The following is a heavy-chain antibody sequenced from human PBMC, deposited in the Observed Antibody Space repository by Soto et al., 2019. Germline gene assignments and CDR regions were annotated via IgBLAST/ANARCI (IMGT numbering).Heavy chain of an antibody. J-gene: IGHJ5*02. V-gene: IGHV1-69*13. Sequence: SVKVSCKASGGTFSSYAISWVRQAPGQGLEWMGGIIPIFGTANYAQKFQGRVTITADESTSTAYMELSSLRFEDTAVYYCARDSVLGYCSSTSCYRWFDPWGQGTLVTVSS. D-gene: IGHD2-2*01. CDR2: IIPIFGTA. CDR3: ARDSVLGYCSSTSCYRWFDP. CDR1: GGTFSSYA.